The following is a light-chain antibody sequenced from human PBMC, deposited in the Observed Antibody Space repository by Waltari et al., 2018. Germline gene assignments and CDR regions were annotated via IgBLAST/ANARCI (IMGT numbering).Light chain of an antibody. CDR1: RSNIGDTG. J-gene: IGLJ3*02. CDR2: YND. V-gene: IGLV1-36*01. CDR3: AAWDDSLSGPV. Sequence: QSVLTQPPSVSGAPRQRVTISCSGSRSNIGDTGVTWYQQVPGKAPKLLIYYNDLLASGVSGRFSASKSGTSASLAVSELQSEDEADYFCAAWDDSLSGPVFGGGTKLTVL.